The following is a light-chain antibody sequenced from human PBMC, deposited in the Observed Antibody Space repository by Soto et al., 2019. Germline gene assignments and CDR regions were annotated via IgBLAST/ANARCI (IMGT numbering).Light chain of an antibody. J-gene: IGLJ1*01. Sequence: QSVLTQPASGSGSPGQWITIPCTGTSSNIDVFDLVSWYRQRPGKPPKLMIYGVTNRPSGVSDRFSGSKSGNTASLTISGLQAEDEADYYCCSYAGFTTYVFGSGTKVTVL. CDR2: GVT. CDR3: CSYAGFTTYV. V-gene: IGLV2-23*02. CDR1: SSNIDVFDL.